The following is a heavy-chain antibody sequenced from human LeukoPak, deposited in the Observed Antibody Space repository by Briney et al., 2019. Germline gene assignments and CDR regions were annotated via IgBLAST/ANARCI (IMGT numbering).Heavy chain of an antibody. CDR1: GGSIIDSQY. Sequence: SETLSLTCIVSGGSIIDSQYWNWIRQTPGKGLEWIGYVFDSGRTKENPSLKSRVTLSADTSKNQLSLRLSSVTAADTAVYYCTTIKRGNIFGYFDFWGQGILVTVSS. CDR3: TTIKRGNIFGYFDF. D-gene: IGHD5-18*01. CDR2: VFDSGRT. V-gene: IGHV4-59*11. J-gene: IGHJ4*02.